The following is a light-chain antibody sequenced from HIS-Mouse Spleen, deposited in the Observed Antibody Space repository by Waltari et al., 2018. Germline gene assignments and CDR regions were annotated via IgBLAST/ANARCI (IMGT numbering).Light chain of an antibody. V-gene: IGLV3-21*02. Sequence: SSELTQDPAVSVALGQTVRITCQGDSLRSYYASWYQQKPGQATVLVVYDDSDRPSGIPERFSGSNSGNTATLTISRVEAGDEADYYCQVWDSSSDHPYVFGTGTKVTVL. CDR2: DDS. CDR1: SLRSYY. CDR3: QVWDSSSDHPYV. J-gene: IGLJ1*01.